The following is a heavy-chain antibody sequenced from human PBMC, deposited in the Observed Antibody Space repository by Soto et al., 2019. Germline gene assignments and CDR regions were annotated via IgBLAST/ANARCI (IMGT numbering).Heavy chain of an antibody. Sequence: QLQLQESGPGLVKPSETLSLTCTVSGGSISSSSYYWGWIRQSPGKGLEWIGNIYYSGSTYYNPALKRXXTXSXXTSKHQFSLKLSSVTAADTAVYYCARRGGSSPFDYWGQGTLVTVSS. D-gene: IGHD1-26*01. V-gene: IGHV4-39*01. J-gene: IGHJ4*02. CDR1: GGSISSSSYY. CDR2: IYYSGST. CDR3: ARRGGSSPFDY.